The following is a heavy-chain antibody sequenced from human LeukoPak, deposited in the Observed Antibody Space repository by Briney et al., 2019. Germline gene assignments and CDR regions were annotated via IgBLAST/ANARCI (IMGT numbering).Heavy chain of an antibody. CDR1: GFTFSSYS. CDR2: ISSSSSYI. CDR3: ASDYGDCLDY. Sequence: GGSLRLSCAASGFTFSSYSMNWVRQAPGKGLEWVSSISSSSSYIYYADSVKGRFTISRDNAKNSLYLQMNSLRAEDTAMYYCASDYGDCLDYWGQGTLVTVSS. D-gene: IGHD4-17*01. J-gene: IGHJ4*02. V-gene: IGHV3-21*01.